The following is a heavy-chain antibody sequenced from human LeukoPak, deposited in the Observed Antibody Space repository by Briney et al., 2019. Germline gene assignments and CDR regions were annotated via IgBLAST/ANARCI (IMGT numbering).Heavy chain of an antibody. Sequence: GGSLRLSCAVSGFTFNTYSMNWVRQAPGKGLEWVSSISGGGTYIYYADSVRGRFTISRDNARKSFYLQMNSLRAEDTAVYYCARDLPRSPANTIDYWGQGTLVTVSS. J-gene: IGHJ4*02. CDR3: ARDLPRSPANTIDY. V-gene: IGHV3-21*01. CDR2: ISGGGTYI. CDR1: GFTFNTYS. D-gene: IGHD1-14*01.